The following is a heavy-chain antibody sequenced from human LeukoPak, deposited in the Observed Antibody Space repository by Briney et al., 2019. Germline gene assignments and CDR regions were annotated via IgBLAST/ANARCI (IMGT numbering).Heavy chain of an antibody. CDR1: GFTLRKHL. V-gene: IGHV3-7*01. CDR2: IKQDGSEK. J-gene: IGHJ4*02. Sequence: GGSLRLSRAASGFTLRKHLIAWGRQAPGKGLECVAIIKQDGSEKYYVNSVKGRFTISRDNVKNSLYLQMNSLRVEDTAVYYCGREWAVDFWGQGTLVTVSS. CDR3: GREWAVDF.